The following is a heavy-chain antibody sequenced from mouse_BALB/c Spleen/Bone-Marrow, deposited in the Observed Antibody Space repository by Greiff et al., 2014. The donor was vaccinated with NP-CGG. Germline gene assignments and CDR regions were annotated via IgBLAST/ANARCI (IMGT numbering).Heavy chain of an antibody. J-gene: IGHJ4*01. CDR3: ARHQRYYAMDY. CDR2: ISSGGSNT. CDR1: GFTFSSYG. V-gene: IGHV5-6*02. Sequence: EVKVEESGGDLVKPGGSLKLSCAASGFTFSSYGMSWGRQAPDKRLEWVATISSGGSNTYYPDSVKGRFTISRDNAKNTLYLQMSSLKSEDTAMYYCARHQRYYAMDYWGQGTSVTVSS.